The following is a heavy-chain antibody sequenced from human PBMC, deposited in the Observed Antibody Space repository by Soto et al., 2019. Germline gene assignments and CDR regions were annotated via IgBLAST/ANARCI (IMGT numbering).Heavy chain of an antibody. J-gene: IGHJ5*02. CDR3: ARENRFLESNSGWYNWFDP. D-gene: IGHD6-19*01. CDR1: GGTFSSYG. Sequence: QVQLVQSGAEVKKPGTSVKVSCKASGGTFSSYGISWVRQAPGQGLEWMGGIIPIFGAPNYAQRFQGRVTISADELTSTAYMKLTSLRSEDTAVYYCARENRFLESNSGWYNWFDPWGQGTLVTVSS. V-gene: IGHV1-69*01. CDR2: IIPIFGAP.